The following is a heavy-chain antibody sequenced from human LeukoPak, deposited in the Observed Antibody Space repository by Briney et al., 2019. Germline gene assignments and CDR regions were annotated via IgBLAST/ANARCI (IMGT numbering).Heavy chain of an antibody. D-gene: IGHD6-13*01. Sequence: ASVKVSCKASGYTFTSYYMHWVRQAPGQGLEWMGIINPSGGSTSYAQKFQGRVTMTRDTSTSTVYMGLSSLRSEDTAVYYCARADLLREDSSSWSLLKTYPDYWGQGTLVTVSS. J-gene: IGHJ4*02. CDR3: ARADLLREDSSSWSLLKTYPDY. CDR2: INPSGGST. V-gene: IGHV1-46*01. CDR1: GYTFTSYY.